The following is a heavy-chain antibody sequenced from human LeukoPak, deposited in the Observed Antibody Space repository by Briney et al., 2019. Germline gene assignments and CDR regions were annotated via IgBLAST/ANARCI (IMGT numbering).Heavy chain of an antibody. D-gene: IGHD4-11*01. CDR2: IYTSGST. J-gene: IGHJ5*02. V-gene: IGHV4-4*07. CDR3: AKNPSTTQNWFDP. Sequence: SETLSLTCTVSGGSISSYYWSWIRQLAGKGLEWIGRIYTSGSTNYNPSLKSRVTMSVDTSKNQLSLKLSSVTAADTAVYYCAKNPSTTQNWFDPWGQGTLVTVSS. CDR1: GGSISSYY.